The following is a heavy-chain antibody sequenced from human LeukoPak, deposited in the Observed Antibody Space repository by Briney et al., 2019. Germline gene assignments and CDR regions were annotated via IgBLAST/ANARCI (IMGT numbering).Heavy chain of an antibody. J-gene: IGHJ4*02. D-gene: IGHD3-3*01. Sequence: KPSETLSLTCAVSGGSISSSSTNCWTWVRQPPGKGLEWIGEIYHSGATNYNPSLKSRVTISVDTSKNQFSLKLSSVTAADTAVYYCATTLNSGFLEWYFDYWGRGTLVTVSS. CDR3: ATTLNSGFLEWYFDY. CDR2: IYHSGAT. CDR1: GGSISSSSTNC. V-gene: IGHV4-4*02.